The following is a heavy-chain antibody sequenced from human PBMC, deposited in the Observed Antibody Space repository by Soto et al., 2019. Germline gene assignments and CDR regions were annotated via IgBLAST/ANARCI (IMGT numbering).Heavy chain of an antibody. D-gene: IGHD6-6*01. CDR3: ARAYSGSPRRIYYYYGMDV. Sequence: SETLSLTCAVYGGSFSGYYWSWIRQPPGKGLEWIGEINHSGSTNYNPSLKSRVTISVDTSKNQFSLKLSSVTAADTAVYYCARAYSGSPRRIYYYYGMDVWGQGTTVTVSS. V-gene: IGHV4-34*01. CDR2: INHSGST. CDR1: GGSFSGYY. J-gene: IGHJ6*02.